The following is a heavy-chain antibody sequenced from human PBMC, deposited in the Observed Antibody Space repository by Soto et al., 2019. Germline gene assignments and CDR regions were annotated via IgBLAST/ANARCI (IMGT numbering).Heavy chain of an antibody. Sequence: QVQLVESGGGVVQPGRSLRLSCVASGFTFSGYGFHWVRQAPGKGLEWVALIWSDGTRDNYAESVKGRCSISRDNSKNTLFLQLDSLRAEDTAVYYCGRDLSIGAPEYWGQGTLVTVSS. D-gene: IGHD6-6*01. J-gene: IGHJ4*02. V-gene: IGHV3-33*01. CDR2: IWSDGTRD. CDR1: GFTFSGYG. CDR3: GRDLSIGAPEY.